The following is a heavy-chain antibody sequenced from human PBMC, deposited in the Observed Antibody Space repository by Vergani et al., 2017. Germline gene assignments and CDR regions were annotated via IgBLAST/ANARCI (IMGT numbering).Heavy chain of an antibody. CDR2: INYSGST. Sequence: QVQLRESGPGLVKPSQTLSLTCTVSGGSISRYSWSWIRQPPGKGLEGFGYINYSGSTNYNPSLKSRVTISVDTYKNQFSLKLSSVTAADTAVYYWARDSTPYVTGTHSTGYYGMDVWGQGTTVTVSS. J-gene: IGHJ6*02. V-gene: IGHV4-59*01. CDR3: ARDSTPYVTGTHSTGYYGMDV. CDR1: GGSISRYS. D-gene: IGHD1-20*01.